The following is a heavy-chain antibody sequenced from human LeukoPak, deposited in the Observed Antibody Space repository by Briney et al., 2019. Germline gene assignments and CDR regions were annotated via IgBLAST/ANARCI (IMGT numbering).Heavy chain of an antibody. CDR2: ISSSSSYI. V-gene: IGHV3-21*01. J-gene: IGHJ4*02. CDR3: SRDGTAMVTDY. CDR1: GFTFSSYS. D-gene: IGHD5-18*01. Sequence: GGSLRLSCAASGFTFSSYSMNWVPQAPGKGLEWVSSISSSSSYIYYADSVKGRFTISRDNAKNSLYLQMNSLRAEDTAVYYCSRDGTAMVTDYWGQGTLVTVSS.